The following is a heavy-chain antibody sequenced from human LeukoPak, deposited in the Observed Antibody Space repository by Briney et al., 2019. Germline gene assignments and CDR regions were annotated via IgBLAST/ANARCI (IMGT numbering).Heavy chain of an antibody. CDR2: IYHSGST. V-gene: IGHV4-38-2*02. J-gene: IGHJ3*02. CDR1: DYSISSDYF. D-gene: IGHD3-10*01. CDR3: ARDYRGIRRAGHGFDI. Sequence: SETLSLTCAVSDYSISSDYFWGWIRQPPGKGLEWIGNIYHSGSTYYNPSPKSRVTISVDTSKNQFSLNLSSVTAADTAVYYCARDYRGIRRAGHGFDIWGQGTMVTVSS.